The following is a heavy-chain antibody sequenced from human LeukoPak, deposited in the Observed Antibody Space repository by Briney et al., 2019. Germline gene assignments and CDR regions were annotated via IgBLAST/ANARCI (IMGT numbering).Heavy chain of an antibody. D-gene: IGHD6-13*01. J-gene: IGHJ4*02. CDR2: ISAYNGNT. V-gene: IGHV1-18*01. CDR3: ARDSRGSSWWGGRVLFGWAFDY. CDR1: GYMFSNFFTSYG. Sequence: ASVKVSCEASGYMFSNFFTSYGISWVRQAPGQGLEWMGWISAYNGNTNYAQKLQGRVTMTTDTSTSTAYMELRSLRSDDTAVYYCARDSRGSSWWGGRVLFGWAFDYWGQGTLVTVSS.